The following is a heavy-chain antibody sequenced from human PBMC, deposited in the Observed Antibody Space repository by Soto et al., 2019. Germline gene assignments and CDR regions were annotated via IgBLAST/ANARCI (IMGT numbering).Heavy chain of an antibody. J-gene: IGHJ3*02. CDR2: ISSSSSYT. CDR3: ARAIGYCSSTSCYPSSIDI. D-gene: IGHD2-2*01. V-gene: IGHV3-11*06. CDR1: GFTFSDYY. Sequence: LRLSCAASGFTFSDYYMSWIRQAPGKGLEWVSYISSSSSYTNYADSVKGRFTISRDNAKNSLYLQMNSLRAEDTAVYYCARAIGYCSSTSCYPSSIDIWGQGTMVTVSS.